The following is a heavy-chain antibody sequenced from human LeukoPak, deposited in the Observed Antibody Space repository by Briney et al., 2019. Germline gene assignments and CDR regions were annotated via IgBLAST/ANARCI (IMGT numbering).Heavy chain of an antibody. CDR2: MYYSGST. V-gene: IGHV4-39*01. CDR3: ARHPPRDCSSSSCYKRWFDP. J-gene: IGHJ5*02. Sequence: SESLSLTSALSVGSISGSVSYWGSARHPPREGMEWVGSMYYSGSTYYNPSLKSRVTISVDTSKNQFSLKLNSVTAADTAVYYCARHPPRDCSSSSCYKRWFDPWGQGTLVTVSS. D-gene: IGHD2-2*02. CDR1: VGSISGSVSY.